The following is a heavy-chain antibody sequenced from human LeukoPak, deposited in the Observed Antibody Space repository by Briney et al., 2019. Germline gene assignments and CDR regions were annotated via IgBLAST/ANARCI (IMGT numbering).Heavy chain of an antibody. V-gene: IGHV3-21*01. Sequence: PGGSLRLSCAASGFTFSSYSMNWVRQAPGKGLEWVSSISSSSSYIYYADSVKGRFTISRDNAKNSLYLQMNSLRAEDTAVYYCAGAYSGSTRAFGYWGQGTLVTVSS. J-gene: IGHJ4*02. CDR1: GFTFSSYS. D-gene: IGHD1-26*01. CDR3: AGAYSGSTRAFGY. CDR2: ISSSSSYI.